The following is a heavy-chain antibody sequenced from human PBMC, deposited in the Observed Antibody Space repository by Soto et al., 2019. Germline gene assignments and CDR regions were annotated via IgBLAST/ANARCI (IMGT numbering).Heavy chain of an antibody. CDR3: ARESRDYDFWSGYYYYGMDV. D-gene: IGHD3-3*01. CDR1: GGSISSGGYY. Sequence: PSETLSLTCTVSGGSISSGGYYWSWIRQHPGKGPEWIGYIYYSGSTYYNPSLKSRVTISVDTSKNQFSLKLSSVTAAGTAVYYCARESRDYDFWSGYYYYGMDVWGQGTTVTVSS. CDR2: IYYSGST. V-gene: IGHV4-31*03. J-gene: IGHJ6*02.